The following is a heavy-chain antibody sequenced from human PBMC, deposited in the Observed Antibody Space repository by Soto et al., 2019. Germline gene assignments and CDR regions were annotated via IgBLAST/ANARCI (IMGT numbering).Heavy chain of an antibody. CDR3: ARDGINDYRDAPGMDV. D-gene: IGHD4-17*01. CDR1: GFTLRNYA. J-gene: IGHJ6*02. Sequence: GSLRLPFGSPGFTLRNYAIPRVRQAPGKGLGWVAVISYDGSNKYYADSVKGRFTISRDNSKNTLYLQMNSLRAEDTAVYYCARDGINDYRDAPGMDVWGQGTTVTVSS. V-gene: IGHV3-30-3*01. CDR2: ISYDGSNK.